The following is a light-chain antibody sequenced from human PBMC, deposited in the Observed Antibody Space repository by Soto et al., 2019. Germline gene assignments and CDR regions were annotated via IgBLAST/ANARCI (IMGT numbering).Light chain of an antibody. CDR3: QQRSIWPWT. J-gene: IGKJ1*01. V-gene: IGKV3-11*01. CDR1: QTVSSS. Sequence: EIVLTQSPATLSLSPGERATLSCRASQTVSSSLAWYQQKPGQAPRLLIYDTSDRATGIPARFSGSGSGTDFTLTISSLEPEDFAVFYCQQRSIWPWTFGQGTKVDI. CDR2: DTS.